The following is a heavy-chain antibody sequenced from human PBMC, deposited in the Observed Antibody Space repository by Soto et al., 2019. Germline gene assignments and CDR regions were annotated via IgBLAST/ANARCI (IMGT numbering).Heavy chain of an antibody. Sequence: SVKVSCKASGGTFSSYAISWVRQAPGQGLEWMGGIIPIFGTANYAQKFQGRVTITADESTSTAYMELSSLRSEGTAVYYCARATGSYYYGSGSSNFDYWGQGTLVTVSS. CDR1: GGTFSSYA. V-gene: IGHV1-69*13. CDR2: IIPIFGTA. CDR3: ARATGSYYYGSGSSNFDY. J-gene: IGHJ4*02. D-gene: IGHD3-10*01.